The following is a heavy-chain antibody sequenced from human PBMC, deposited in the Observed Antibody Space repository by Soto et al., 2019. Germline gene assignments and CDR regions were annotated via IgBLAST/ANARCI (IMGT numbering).Heavy chain of an antibody. CDR3: AKKVNSGPGSQYFDY. CDR2: IYHSGST. CDR1: GGSISSGGYS. D-gene: IGHD3-10*01. V-gene: IGHV4-30-2*01. Sequence: TRSLTCAVSGGSISSGGYSWSWIRQPPGKGLEWIGYIYHSGSTYYNPSLKSRVTISVDRSKNQFSLKLSSVTAADTAIYYCAKKVNSGPGSQYFDYWGQGTLVTVSS. J-gene: IGHJ4*02.